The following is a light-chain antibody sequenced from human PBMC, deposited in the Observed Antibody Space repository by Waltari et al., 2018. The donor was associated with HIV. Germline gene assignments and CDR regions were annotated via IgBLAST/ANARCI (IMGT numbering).Light chain of an antibody. CDR3: HEYFSPPPT. CDR1: RDVLYSFHNKYY. V-gene: IGKV4-1*01. Sequence: DIVLTHSPDSLVVSLGEGSTINCESRRDVLYSFHNKYYQAWYQQKPGQPAKLLSYWAYTRESGVPDRVTGSGSGTNFTLTISSLQAEDVAVYFCHEYFSPPPTFGQGTKVEIK. J-gene: IGKJ1*01. CDR2: WAY.